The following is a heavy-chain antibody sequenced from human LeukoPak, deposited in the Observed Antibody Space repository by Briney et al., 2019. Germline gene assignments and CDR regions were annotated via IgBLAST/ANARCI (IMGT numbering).Heavy chain of an antibody. Sequence: HSGGSLRLSCAASGFTFSSYGMHWVRQAPGKGLEYVSYISSGSGTIYYADSVKGRFTISRDNAKNSLYLQMNSLSAEDTAVYYCARAQKYSYDAFDIWGQGTMVTVSS. D-gene: IGHD4-11*01. CDR3: ARAQKYSYDAFDI. CDR1: GFTFSSYG. CDR2: ISSGSGTI. J-gene: IGHJ3*02. V-gene: IGHV3-48*04.